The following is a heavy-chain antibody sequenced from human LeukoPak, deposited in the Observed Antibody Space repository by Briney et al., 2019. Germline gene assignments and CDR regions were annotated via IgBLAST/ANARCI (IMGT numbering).Heavy chain of an antibody. J-gene: IGHJ4*02. V-gene: IGHV3-7*01. CDR1: GFTFSSYW. CDR3: ARPSYNSGSYYDY. D-gene: IGHD3-10*01. Sequence: GGSLRLSCAASGFTFSSYWMSSVRQAPGKGLEWVANIKQDETEKYYVDSVKGRFTISRDNDKNSLYLQMNSLRAEDTAVYYCARPSYNSGSYYDYWGQGTLVTVSS. CDR2: IKQDETEK.